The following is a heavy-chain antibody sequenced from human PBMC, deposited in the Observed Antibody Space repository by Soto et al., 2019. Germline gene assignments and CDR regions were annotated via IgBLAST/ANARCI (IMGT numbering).Heavy chain of an antibody. D-gene: IGHD6-19*01. J-gene: IGHJ6*02. CDR1: GFTFSSYG. CDR3: AKEHARIPQWLVGRIYYYSGMDV. CDR2: ISYDGSNK. Sequence: QVQLVESGGGVVQPGRSLRLSCAASGFTFSSYGMHWVRQAPGKGLEWVAVISYDGSNKYYADSVKGRFTISRDNSNNTLYRQMNSLGAADTAGYYCAKEHARIPQWLVGRIYYYSGMDVWGQGTTVTVSS. V-gene: IGHV3-30*18.